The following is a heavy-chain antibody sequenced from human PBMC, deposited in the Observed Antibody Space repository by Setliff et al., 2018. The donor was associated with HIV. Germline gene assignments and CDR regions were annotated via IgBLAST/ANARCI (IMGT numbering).Heavy chain of an antibody. CDR3: ARASSTVTTQWFDP. J-gene: IGHJ5*02. CDR1: GESMSGYF. V-gene: IGHV4-34*01. D-gene: IGHD4-4*01. CDR2: IAHSGGT. Sequence: SETLSLTCAFYGESMSGYFWTWIRQSPGTGLEWLGEIAHSGGTNYKSSLKSRLTISVDPSRNQFSLKLSSVTAADTAVYYCARASSTVTTQWFDPWGQGTLVTVSS.